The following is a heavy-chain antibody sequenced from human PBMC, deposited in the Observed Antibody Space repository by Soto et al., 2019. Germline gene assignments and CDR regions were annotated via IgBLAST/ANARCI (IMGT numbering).Heavy chain of an antibody. J-gene: IGHJ5*02. D-gene: IGHD3-16*01. Sequence: QITLKESGPTLVKPTQTLTLTCTFSGFSLTTRGVGVGWIRQPPGKALECLALIYWDDDKSYSPSLQSRHSLTKDTSKNQVVLTMTNVDPVDTATYYCAHIPNYYQYDWFDPWGQGTLVSVSS. V-gene: IGHV2-5*02. CDR3: AHIPNYYQYDWFDP. CDR2: IYWDDDK. CDR1: GFSLTTRGVG.